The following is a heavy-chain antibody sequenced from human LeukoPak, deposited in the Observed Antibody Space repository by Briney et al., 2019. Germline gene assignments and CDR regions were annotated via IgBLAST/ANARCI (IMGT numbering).Heavy chain of an antibody. CDR3: ARDRVAAADLDY. Sequence: GRSLRLSCAASGFTFSSYGMHWVRQAPGKGLEWVATVWYDGSNENYVDSVKGRFTISRDNSKNTLYLQMNSLRGEDTAVYYCARDRVAAADLDYWGQGTLVTVSS. J-gene: IGHJ4*02. CDR1: GFTFSSYG. CDR2: VWYDGSNE. V-gene: IGHV3-33*01. D-gene: IGHD6-13*01.